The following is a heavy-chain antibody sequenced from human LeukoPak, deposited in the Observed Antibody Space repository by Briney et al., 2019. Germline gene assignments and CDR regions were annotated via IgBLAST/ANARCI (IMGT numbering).Heavy chain of an antibody. Sequence: AGGSLRLSCAASGFTVSSNYMSWVRQAPGKGLEWVSVIYSGGSTYYADSVKGRFTISRDNSKNTLYLQMNSLRAEDTAVYYCARARWPYYFDYWGQGTLVTVSS. CDR3: ARARWPYYFDY. CDR1: GFTVSSNY. V-gene: IGHV3-53*01. D-gene: IGHD4-23*01. J-gene: IGHJ4*02. CDR2: IYSGGST.